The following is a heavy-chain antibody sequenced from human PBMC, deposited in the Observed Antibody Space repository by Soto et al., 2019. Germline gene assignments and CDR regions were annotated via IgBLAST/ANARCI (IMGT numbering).Heavy chain of an antibody. Sequence: ASVKVSCKASGYTSTSYYMHWVRQAPGQGLEWMGIINHSGGSTSYAQKFQGRVTMTRDTSTSTVYMELSSLRSEDTAVYYCARDGSWSIVAKAGFDYWGQGTLVTSPQ. V-gene: IGHV1-46*01. CDR3: ARDGSWSIVAKAGFDY. J-gene: IGHJ4*02. D-gene: IGHD3-10*01. CDR1: GYTSTSYY. CDR2: INHSGGST.